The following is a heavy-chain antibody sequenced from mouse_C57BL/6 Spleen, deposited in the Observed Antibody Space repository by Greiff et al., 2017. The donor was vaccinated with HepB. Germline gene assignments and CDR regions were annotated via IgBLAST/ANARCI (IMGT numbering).Heavy chain of an antibody. V-gene: IGHV1-80*01. D-gene: IGHD1-1*01. CDR3: ARTPLREYAMEY. J-gene: IGHJ4*01. Sequence: QVQLQQSGAELVKPGASVKISCKASGYAFSSYWMNWVKQRPGKGLEWIGQIYPGDGDTNYNGKFKGKATLTADKSSSTAYMQLSSLTSEDSAVYFCARTPLREYAMEYWGQGTSVTVSS. CDR2: IYPGDGDT. CDR1: GYAFSSYW.